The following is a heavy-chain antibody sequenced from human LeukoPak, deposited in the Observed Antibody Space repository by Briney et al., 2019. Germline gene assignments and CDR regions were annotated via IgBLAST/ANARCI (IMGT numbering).Heavy chain of an antibody. CDR2: IDIRGDT. J-gene: IGHJ4*02. D-gene: IGHD6-13*01. CDR1: GLTVSNND. CDR3: ARSIAAAGITRPRYYFDY. Sequence: GSLRLSCAASGLTVSNNDVSWVRQAPGKGLEWVSVIDIRGDTYYAETVKGRFTISRDKSKNTVSLQMDSLRAEDTAVYFCARSIAAAGITRPRYYFDYWGQGTLVTVSS. V-gene: IGHV3-53*01.